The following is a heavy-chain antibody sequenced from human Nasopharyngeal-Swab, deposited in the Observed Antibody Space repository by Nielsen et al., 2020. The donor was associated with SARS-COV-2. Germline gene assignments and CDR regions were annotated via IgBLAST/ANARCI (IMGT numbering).Heavy chain of an antibody. CDR3: SKSRGYYYYMDV. V-gene: IGHV3-9*01. J-gene: IGHJ6*03. CDR2: ISWNGGSI. Sequence: VRQAPGKGLEWVSGISWNGGSIGYADSVKGRFTISRDNAKNSLYLQMNSLRAEDTALYYCSKSRGYYYYMDVWGKGTTVTVSS. D-gene: IGHD3-10*01.